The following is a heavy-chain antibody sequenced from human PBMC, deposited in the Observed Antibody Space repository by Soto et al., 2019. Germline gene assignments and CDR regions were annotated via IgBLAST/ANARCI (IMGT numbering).Heavy chain of an antibody. Sequence: SETLSLTCTVSGGSISGYYWSWIRQPPGKGLEWIGYIYYSGNTYYNPSLKRRVIISLDTSKNQFSLRLSSVTAADTAVYYCARGDYYDHSGYSNFDYWGLGTLVTVSS. CDR1: GGSISGYY. CDR2: IYYSGNT. V-gene: IGHV4-30-4*08. J-gene: IGHJ4*02. D-gene: IGHD3-22*01. CDR3: ARGDYYDHSGYSNFDY.